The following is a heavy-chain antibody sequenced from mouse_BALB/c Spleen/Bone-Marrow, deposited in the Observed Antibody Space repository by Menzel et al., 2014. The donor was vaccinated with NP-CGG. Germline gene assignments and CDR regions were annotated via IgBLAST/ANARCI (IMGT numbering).Heavy chain of an antibody. D-gene: IGHD2-3*01. V-gene: IGHV6-6*02. J-gene: IGHJ3*01. Sequence: EVKLMESGGGLVQPGGSMKLSCVASGFTFSNYWMNWVRQSPEKGLEWVAEIRLKSNNYATHYAESMKGRFTISRDDSKSSVYLQMNNLRAEDTGIYYCTSMRRRGFAYWGQGTLVTVSA. CDR1: GFTFSNYW. CDR2: IRLKSNNYAT. CDR3: TSMRRRGFAY.